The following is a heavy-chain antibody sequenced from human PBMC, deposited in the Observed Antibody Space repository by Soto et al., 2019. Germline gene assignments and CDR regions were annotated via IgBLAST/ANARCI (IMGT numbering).Heavy chain of an antibody. V-gene: IGHV3-30*18. J-gene: IGHJ3*02. CDR1: GFTFSSYG. CDR2: ISYDGSNK. D-gene: IGHD6-13*01. Sequence: GGSLRLSCAASGFTFSSYGMHWVRQAPGKGLEWVAVISYDGSNKYYADSVKGRFTISRDNSKNTLYLQMNSLRAEDTAVYYCAKLTAAAGTEAFDIWGQGTMVTVSS. CDR3: AKLTAAAGTEAFDI.